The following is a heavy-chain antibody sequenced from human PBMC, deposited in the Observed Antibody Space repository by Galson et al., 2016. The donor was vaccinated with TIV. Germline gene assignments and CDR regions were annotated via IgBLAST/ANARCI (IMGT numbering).Heavy chain of an antibody. Sequence: SLRLSCAASGFTFNTYWMHWVRHAPGKGLVWVSRINSDGSTISYVDSVKGRLTISRDNAKYTLYLQMNSLRAEDTALYYCARTHDIALSPFDIWGQGTMVAVSS. D-gene: IGHD5-12*01. CDR2: INSDGSTI. J-gene: IGHJ3*02. V-gene: IGHV3-74*01. CDR3: ARTHDIALSPFDI. CDR1: GFTFNTYW.